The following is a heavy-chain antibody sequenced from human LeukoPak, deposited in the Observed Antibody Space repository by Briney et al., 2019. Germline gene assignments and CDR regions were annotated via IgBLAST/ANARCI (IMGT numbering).Heavy chain of an antibody. D-gene: IGHD5-12*01. CDR2: IYYSGST. CDR3: ARDGYSGYDTPYYYYYYGMDV. CDR1: GGSINNYY. V-gene: IGHV4-30-4*08. Sequence: SETLSLTCTVSGGSINNYYWSWIRQPPGKGLEWIGYIYYSGSTYYNPSLKSRVTISVDTSKNQFSLKLSSVTAADTAVYYCARDGYSGYDTPYYYYYYGMDVWGQGTTVTVSS. J-gene: IGHJ6*02.